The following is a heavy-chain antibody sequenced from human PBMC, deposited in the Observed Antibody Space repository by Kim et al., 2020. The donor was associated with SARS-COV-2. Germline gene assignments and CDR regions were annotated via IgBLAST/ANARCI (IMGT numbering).Heavy chain of an antibody. CDR3: TASLYVSYIMDV. D-gene: IGHD5-18*01. CDR2: IADAGVTA. Sequence: GGSLRLSCVASGFTISNYAMAWVRQAPGQGLEWVATIADAGVTAVYTDSVKGRYTVSSDTSRNTIYLQMNSLRVDDTAIYYCTASLYVSYIMDVWDQGTTVTVSS. J-gene: IGHJ6*02. V-gene: IGHV3-23*01. CDR1: GFTISNYA.